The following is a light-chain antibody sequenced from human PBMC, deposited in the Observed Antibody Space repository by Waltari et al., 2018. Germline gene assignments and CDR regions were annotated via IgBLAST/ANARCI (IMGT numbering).Light chain of an antibody. CDR3: SSYAGSDTFVV. V-gene: IGLV2-11*01. J-gene: IGLJ2*01. CDR1: SGDVGGYNY. CDR2: DIN. Sequence: QSALTQPPSVSGSPGQSVTISCIGTSGDVGGYNYVSWYQHHSGQAPKLIIYDINKRPSAVPDRFSGSRSGNTASLTISRLQAEDEADYYCSSYAGSDTFVVLGGGTKVTVL.